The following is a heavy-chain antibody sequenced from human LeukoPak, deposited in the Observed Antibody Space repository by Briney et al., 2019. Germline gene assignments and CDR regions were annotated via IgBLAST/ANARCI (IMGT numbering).Heavy chain of an antibody. J-gene: IGHJ1*01. V-gene: IGHV3-23*01. D-gene: IGHD3-22*01. CDR1: GFTFSSYA. CDR3: AKDALDSSGYYLGEYVQH. Sequence: PGGSLRLSCAASGFTFSSYAMSWVRPAPGKGLEWVSAISGSGGSTYYADSVKGRFTISRDNSKDTLYLQMNSLRAEDTAVYYCAKDALDSSGYYLGEYVQHWGQGTLVTVSS. CDR2: ISGSGGST.